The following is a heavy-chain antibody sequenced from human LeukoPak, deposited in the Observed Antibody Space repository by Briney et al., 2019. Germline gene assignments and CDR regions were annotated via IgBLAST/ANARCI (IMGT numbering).Heavy chain of an antibody. D-gene: IGHD2-21*01. CDR2: IYHSGST. V-gene: IGHV4-30-2*01. Sequence: SETLSLTCAVSGGSISSGGYSWSWIRQPPGKGLEWIGYIYHSGSTYYNPSLKSRVTISVDRSKNQFSPKLSSVTAADTAVYYCARGGSDFYYFDYWGQGTLVTVSS. CDR1: GGSISSGGYS. CDR3: ARGGSDFYYFDY. J-gene: IGHJ4*02.